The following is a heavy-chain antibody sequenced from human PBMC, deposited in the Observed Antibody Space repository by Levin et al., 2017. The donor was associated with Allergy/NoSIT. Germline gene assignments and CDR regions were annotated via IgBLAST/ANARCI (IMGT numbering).Heavy chain of an antibody. D-gene: IGHD1-1*01. CDR1: GYSVTSYW. V-gene: IGHV5-51*01. CDR3: ARRGTRDYYYYMDV. CDR2: IYPGDSDT. Sequence: GGSLRLSCQGSGYSVTSYWIGWVRQMPGKGLEWMWIIYPGDSDTRYSPSFQGQVTISADKSISTAYLQWSSLKASDTAIYYCARRGTRDYYYYMDVWGKGTTVTVSS. J-gene: IGHJ6*03.